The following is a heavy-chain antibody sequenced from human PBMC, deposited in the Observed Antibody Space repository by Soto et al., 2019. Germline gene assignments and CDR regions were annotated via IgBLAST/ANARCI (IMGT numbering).Heavy chain of an antibody. V-gene: IGHV3-23*01. J-gene: IGHJ4*02. Sequence: EVQLLESGGGLAQPGGSLRLSCAAYGFTFSNYAMTWVRQAPGKGLEWVSTISDSGSNTYYADSVMGRFTISRDNSKNTLNLQMNSLRAEDTAVYYCAKFAAAAYCSSSSCSDYWGQGTLVTVSS. CDR1: GFTFSNYA. CDR3: AKFAAAAYCSSSSCSDY. CDR2: ISDSGSNT. D-gene: IGHD2-15*01.